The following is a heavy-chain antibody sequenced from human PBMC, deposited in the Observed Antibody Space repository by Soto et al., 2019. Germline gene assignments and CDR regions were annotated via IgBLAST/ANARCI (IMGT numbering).Heavy chain of an antibody. D-gene: IGHD3-10*01. V-gene: IGHV1-69*13. J-gene: IGHJ4*02. CDR1: GGTFSSYA. CDR3: ARDSITMVRGAFDY. Sequence: SVKVSCKASGGTFSSYAISWVRQAPGQGLEWMGGIIPIFGTANYAQKFQGRVTITADESTSTAYMELNSLRSEDTAVYYCARDSITMVRGAFDYWGQGTLVTVSS. CDR2: IIPIFGTA.